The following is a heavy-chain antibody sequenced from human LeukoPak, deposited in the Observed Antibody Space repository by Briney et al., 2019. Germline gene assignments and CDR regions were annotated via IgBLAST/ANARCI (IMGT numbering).Heavy chain of an antibody. Sequence: VASVKLSCKASGYTFTSYGISWVRQAPRQGLEWMGWISAYNGNTNYAQKLQGRVTMTTDTSTSTAYMELRSLRSDDTAVYYCARESDSSGWYGYWGQGTLVTVSS. CDR2: ISAYNGNT. D-gene: IGHD6-19*01. J-gene: IGHJ4*02. V-gene: IGHV1-18*01. CDR1: GYTFTSYG. CDR3: ARESDSSGWYGY.